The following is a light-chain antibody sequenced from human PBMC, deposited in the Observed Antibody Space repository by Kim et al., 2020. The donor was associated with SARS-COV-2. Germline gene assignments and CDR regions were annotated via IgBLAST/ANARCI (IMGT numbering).Light chain of an antibody. V-gene: IGKV3-15*01. J-gene: IGKJ2*01. CDR1: QSITTN. Sequence: SVSPGERATLSCRASQSITTNLGGYQQKPGQAPRLLIYGASTRATGIPARFSGSGSGTEFTLTITSLQSEDFAVYYCQQYSDWPRTFGQGTKLEI. CDR2: GAS. CDR3: QQYSDWPRT.